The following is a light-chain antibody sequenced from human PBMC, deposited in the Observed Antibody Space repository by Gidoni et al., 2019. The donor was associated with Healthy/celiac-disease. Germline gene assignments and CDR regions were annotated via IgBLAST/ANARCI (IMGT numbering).Light chain of an antibody. CDR1: HIGSSY. V-gene: IGKV3-11*01. Sequence: EIVLTQSPATLSLSPGERTTLSCRATHIGSSYLAWYQHKPGQDPRLLIYDASNSDTGIPARFSGSGSGTDFTLTISSLEPEDFAVYYCQQRSNWPPLTFGGGTKVEIK. CDR2: DAS. CDR3: QQRSNWPPLT. J-gene: IGKJ4*01.